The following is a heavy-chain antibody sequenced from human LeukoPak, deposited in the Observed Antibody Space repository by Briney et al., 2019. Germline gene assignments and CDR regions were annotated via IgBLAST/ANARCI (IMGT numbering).Heavy chain of an antibody. CDR3: AREYSSSYYYYYYMDV. J-gene: IGHJ6*03. CDR2: IKQDGSEK. Sequence: PGGSLRLSCAASGFTFSSYAMSWVRQAPGKGLEWVANIKQDGSEKYYVDSVKGRFTISRDNAKNSLYLQMNSLRAEDTAVYYCAREYSSSYYYYYYMDVWGKGTTVTVSS. CDR1: GFTFSSYA. D-gene: IGHD6-6*01. V-gene: IGHV3-7*01.